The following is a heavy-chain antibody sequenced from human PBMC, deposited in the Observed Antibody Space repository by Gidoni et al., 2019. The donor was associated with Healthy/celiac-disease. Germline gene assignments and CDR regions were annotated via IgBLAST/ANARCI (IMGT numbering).Heavy chain of an antibody. CDR2: ISYDGSNK. V-gene: IGHV3-30-3*01. J-gene: IGHJ4*02. CDR1: GFTFSSYA. CDR3: ARDHRVRGVIRY. Sequence: QVQLVESGGGVVQPGRSLRLSCAASGFTFSSYAMPWVRQAPGKGLEWVAVISYDGSNKYYADSVKGRFTISRDNSKNTLYLQMNSLRAEDTAVYYCARDHRVRGVIRYWGQGTLVTVSS. D-gene: IGHD3-10*01.